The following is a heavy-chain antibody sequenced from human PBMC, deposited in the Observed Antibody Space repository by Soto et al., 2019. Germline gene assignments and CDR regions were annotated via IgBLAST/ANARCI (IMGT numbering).Heavy chain of an antibody. Sequence: PSETLSLTCTVSGGSIISGGYYFIWIRQHPWKGLEWIGYIYYSGGTYYNPSLKSRVTISVDTSKNQFSLKLSSVTAADTAVYYCASRRITMIVWGQGTLVTVSS. CDR2: IYYSGGT. J-gene: IGHJ4*02. D-gene: IGHD3-22*01. CDR1: GGSIISGGYY. CDR3: ASRRITMIV. V-gene: IGHV4-31*03.